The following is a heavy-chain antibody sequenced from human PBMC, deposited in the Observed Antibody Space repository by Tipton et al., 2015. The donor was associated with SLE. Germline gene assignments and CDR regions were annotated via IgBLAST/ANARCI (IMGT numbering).Heavy chain of an antibody. CDR1: GYSISSGYY. Sequence: TLSLTCTVSGYSISSGYYWGWIRQPPGKGREWIGSIYHSGSTNYNPSLKSRVSILVDTSKNQFSLKLISVTAADTAVYYCANSADYWGQGTLVTVSS. J-gene: IGHJ4*02. CDR2: IYHSGST. V-gene: IGHV4-38-2*02. CDR3: ANSADY.